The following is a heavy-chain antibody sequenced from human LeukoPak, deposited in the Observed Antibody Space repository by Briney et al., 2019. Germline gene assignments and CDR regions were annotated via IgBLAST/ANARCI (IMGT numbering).Heavy chain of an antibody. Sequence: ASVKVSCKASGYTFTNYGVSWVRQAPGQGLEWMGWISAYNGNTDYAQKLQGRVTMTTDTSTSTAYMELGSLRSDDTAVYYCARVLAYCSSTSCHDYWGQGTLVTVYS. CDR2: ISAYNGNT. CDR3: ARVLAYCSSTSCHDY. V-gene: IGHV1-18*01. CDR1: GYTFTNYG. D-gene: IGHD2-2*01. J-gene: IGHJ4*02.